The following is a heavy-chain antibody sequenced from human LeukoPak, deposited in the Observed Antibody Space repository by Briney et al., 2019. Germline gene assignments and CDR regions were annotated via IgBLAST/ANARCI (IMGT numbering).Heavy chain of an antibody. CDR1: GGSISSRGYY. V-gene: IGHV4-31*03. CDR2: IYYSGST. CDR3: ASEASNSAGGWFDP. J-gene: IGHJ5*02. Sequence: PSETLSLICTVSGGSISSRGYYWRWIRQHPGKGLEWIGYIYYSGSTYYNPSLKSRVTISVDTSKNQFSLKLSSVTAADTAVYYCASEASNSAGGWFDPWGQGTLVAVSS. D-gene: IGHD1-7*01.